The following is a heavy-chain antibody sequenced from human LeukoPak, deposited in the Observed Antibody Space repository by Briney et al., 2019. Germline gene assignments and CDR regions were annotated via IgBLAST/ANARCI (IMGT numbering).Heavy chain of an antibody. J-gene: IGHJ4*02. CDR2: INWNGGST. CDR3: ARDRLRGIAARGFDY. D-gene: IGHD6-6*01. V-gene: IGHV3-20*04. CDR1: GFTFDDYG. Sequence: GGSLRLSCAASGFTFDDYGMSWVRQAPGKGLEWVSGINWNGGSTGYADSVKGRFTISRDNAKNSLYLQMNSLRAEDTALYCCARDRLRGIAARGFDYWGQGTLVTVSS.